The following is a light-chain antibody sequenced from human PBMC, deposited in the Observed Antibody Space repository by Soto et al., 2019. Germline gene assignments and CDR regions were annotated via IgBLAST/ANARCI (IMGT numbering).Light chain of an antibody. CDR3: QQYGSSPLT. J-gene: IGKJ4*01. Sequence: LTQYPGPLSFCRGEKAPPPCRASQSVSSSYLAWYQQKPGQAPRLLIYGASSRATGIPDRFSGSGSGTDFTLTISRLEPEDFAVYYCQQYGSSPLTFGGGTKVDIK. CDR1: QSVSSSY. V-gene: IGKV3-20*01. CDR2: GAS.